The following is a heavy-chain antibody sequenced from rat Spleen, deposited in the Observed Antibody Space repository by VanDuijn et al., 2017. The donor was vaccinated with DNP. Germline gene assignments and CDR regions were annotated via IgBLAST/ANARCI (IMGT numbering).Heavy chain of an antibody. CDR1: GFTFNNYG. CDR3: ARGVYYYSATYWYFDF. J-gene: IGHJ1*01. CDR2: ISPSGGGT. V-gene: IGHV5-19*01. D-gene: IGHD1-1*01. Sequence: EVQLVESGGGLVQPGRSLKLSCAASGFTFNNYGMHWIRQAPTKGLEWVTSISPSGGGTYYRDSVKGRFTISRDNANRTLYLQMNSLRSEDTATYYCARGVYYYSATYWYFDFWGPGTMVTVSS.